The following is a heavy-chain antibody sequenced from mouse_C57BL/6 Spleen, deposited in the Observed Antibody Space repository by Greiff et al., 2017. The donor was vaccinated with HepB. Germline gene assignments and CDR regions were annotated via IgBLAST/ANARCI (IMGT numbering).Heavy chain of an antibody. CDR2: IDPSDSYT. D-gene: IGHD1-1*01. CDR1: GYTFTSYW. J-gene: IGHJ2*01. Sequence: VQLQQPGAELVKPGASVKLSCKASGYTFTSYWMQWVKQRPGQGLEWIGEIDPSDSYTNYNQKFKGKATLTVDTSSSTAYMQLSSLTSEDSAVYYCARYQFITTVVATDYWGQGTTLTVSS. CDR3: ARYQFITTVVATDY. V-gene: IGHV1-50*01.